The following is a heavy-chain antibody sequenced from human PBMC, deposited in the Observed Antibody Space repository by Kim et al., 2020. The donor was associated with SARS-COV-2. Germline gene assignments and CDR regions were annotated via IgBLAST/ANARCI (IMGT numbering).Heavy chain of an antibody. J-gene: IGHJ4*02. CDR2: IRSKAYGGTT. CDR1: GFTFGDYA. D-gene: IGHD5-18*01. Sequence: GGSLRLSCTASGFTFGDYAMSWVRQAPGKGLEWVGFIRSKAYGGTTEYAASVKGRFTISRDDSKSIAYLQMNSLKTEDTAVYYCTRGREERGYSYVMEGFGDYWGQGTLVTVSS. CDR3: TRGREERGYSYVMEGFGDY. V-gene: IGHV3-49*04.